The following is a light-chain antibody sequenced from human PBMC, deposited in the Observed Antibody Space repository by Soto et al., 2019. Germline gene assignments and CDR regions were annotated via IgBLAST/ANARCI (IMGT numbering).Light chain of an antibody. CDR3: QKYNSAPLT. J-gene: IGKJ4*01. Sequence: DIQMTQSPSSLSASVGDRVTITCRAIQDINNYLAWYQQKPGKVPKLLIYGASTLQSGVPSRFSGSGSGTDFTLTISSLQPEDVATYYCQKYNSAPLTFGGGTKVEIK. CDR1: QDINNY. CDR2: GAS. V-gene: IGKV1-27*01.